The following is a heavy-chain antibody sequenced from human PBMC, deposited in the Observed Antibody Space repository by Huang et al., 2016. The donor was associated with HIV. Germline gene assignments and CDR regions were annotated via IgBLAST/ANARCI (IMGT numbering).Heavy chain of an antibody. CDR3: ARALPTNYFDH. J-gene: IGHJ4*02. V-gene: IGHV4-39*01. CDR1: GGSISSSSHY. CDR2: MYYDGRT. Sequence: QLQLQESGPGLVKPSETLSLTCSVSGGSISSSSHYWGWIRQSPEKGLGWIGSMYYDGRTYYNPSLKSRVTISMDTSKNQFSLKLSSMTAADTAVYYCARALPTNYFDHWGQGTLVTVSS.